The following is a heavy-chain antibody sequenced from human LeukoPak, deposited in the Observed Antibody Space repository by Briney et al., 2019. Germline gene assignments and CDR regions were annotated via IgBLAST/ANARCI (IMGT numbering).Heavy chain of an antibody. Sequence: GGSLRLSCAASGFTFSSYSMNWVRQAPGKGLEWVSSISSSSSSYIYYADSVKGRFTISRDNAKNSLYLQMNSLRAEDTAVYYCARDLRNDILTGSFDYWGQGTLVTVSS. J-gene: IGHJ4*02. CDR1: GFTFSSYS. CDR2: ISSSSSSYI. D-gene: IGHD3-9*01. CDR3: ARDLRNDILTGSFDY. V-gene: IGHV3-21*01.